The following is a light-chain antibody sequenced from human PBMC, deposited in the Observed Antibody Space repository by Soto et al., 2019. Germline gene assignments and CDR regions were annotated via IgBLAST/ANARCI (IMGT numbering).Light chain of an antibody. V-gene: IGLV1-40*01. CDR1: SSNIGAGYD. CDR3: QSYDNSLSGSG. Sequence: QSVLTQPPSVSGAPGQRVTISCTGSSSNIGAGYDVHWYKQLPGTAPKLLIYGNTNRPSGVPDRFSGSKSGTSASLAITGLQAEDEADYYCQSYDNSLSGSGFGGGTKVTVL. J-gene: IGLJ2*01. CDR2: GNT.